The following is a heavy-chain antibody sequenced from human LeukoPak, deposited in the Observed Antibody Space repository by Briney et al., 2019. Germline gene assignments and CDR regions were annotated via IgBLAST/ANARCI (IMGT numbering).Heavy chain of an antibody. CDR1: GGPVSSGSYE. Sequence: AETLSLTGWVSGGPVSSGSYEWSWLRQPPGKGLERIVYIYYSGSTNYNPSLKSRVNISVDTSQNQFSLKLSSVTAADTAVYYCARDQEDYYYGMDVWGQGTTVTVSS. V-gene: IGHV4-61*01. CDR2: IYYSGST. CDR3: ARDQEDYYYGMDV. J-gene: IGHJ6*02.